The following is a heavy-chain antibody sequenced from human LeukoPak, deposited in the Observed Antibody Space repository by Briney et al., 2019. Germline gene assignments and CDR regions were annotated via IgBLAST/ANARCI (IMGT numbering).Heavy chain of an antibody. Sequence: PGGSLRLSCVAAGFTFSSYAMCWVRQAPGKGLEWVSALSATGGSPYYAASVKGLFTISTHKPTNTMYLPTNSRRATATALYYCAKVGGNTFGGVIVHFDYWGQGTLVIVSS. J-gene: IGHJ4*02. V-gene: IGHV3-23*01. CDR1: GFTFSSYA. CDR2: LSATGGSP. D-gene: IGHD3-16*02. CDR3: AKVGGNTFGGVIVHFDY.